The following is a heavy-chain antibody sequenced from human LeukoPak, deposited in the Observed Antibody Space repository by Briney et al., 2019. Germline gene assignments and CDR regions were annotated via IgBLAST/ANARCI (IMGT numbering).Heavy chain of an antibody. Sequence: SETQSLTCAVYGGSFSGYYWSWIRQPPGKGLEWIGEINHSGSTNYNPSLKSRVTISVDTSKNQFSLKLSSVTAADTAVYYCARGRRKEYCSSTSCYLGMDVWGQGTTVTVSS. CDR2: INHSGST. V-gene: IGHV4-34*01. CDR3: ARGRRKEYCSSTSCYLGMDV. CDR1: GGSFSGYY. D-gene: IGHD2-2*01. J-gene: IGHJ6*02.